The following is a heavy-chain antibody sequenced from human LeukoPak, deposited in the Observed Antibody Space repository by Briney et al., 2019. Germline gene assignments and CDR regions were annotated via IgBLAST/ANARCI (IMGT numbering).Heavy chain of an antibody. D-gene: IGHD4-17*01. CDR2: ISNDGSSK. CDR3: ARRHGDPWDGSLDI. J-gene: IGHJ3*02. Sequence: QPGRSLRLSCAASGFTFSRYGIHWVRQAPGKGLEWVAVISNDGSSKYYADSVKGRFTISRDNSKNTLYLQMDSLRVEDTALYYCARRHGDPWDGSLDIWGQGTMVTVSS. CDR1: GFTFSRYG. V-gene: IGHV3-30*03.